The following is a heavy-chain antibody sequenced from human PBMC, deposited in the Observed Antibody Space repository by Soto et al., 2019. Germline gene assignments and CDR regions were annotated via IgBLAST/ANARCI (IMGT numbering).Heavy chain of an antibody. CDR2: INHSGST. V-gene: IGHV4-34*01. D-gene: IGHD6-19*01. Sequence: QVQLQQWGAGLLKPSETLSLTCAVYGGSFSGYYWSWIRQPPGKGLEWIGEINHSGSTNYNPSLKRRVTISVDTSKTQFSLKLSSVTAADTAVYYCASGSSGWYVFDYWGQGTLVTVSS. CDR1: GGSFSGYY. J-gene: IGHJ4*02. CDR3: ASGSSGWYVFDY.